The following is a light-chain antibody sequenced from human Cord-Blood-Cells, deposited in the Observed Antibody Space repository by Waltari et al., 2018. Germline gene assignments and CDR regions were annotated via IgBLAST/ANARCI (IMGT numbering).Light chain of an antibody. J-gene: IGKJ3*01. CDR2: PSS. CDR1: QSISSY. V-gene: IGKV1-39*01. Sequence: DIQMTQSPSSLSASVGDRVTITCRASQSISSYLNWYQQKPGKAPKLLIYPSSSLQSGVPSRFSGSGSGTDFTLTISSLQPEDFATYYCQQSYSTRFTFGPGTKVDIK. CDR3: QQSYSTRFT.